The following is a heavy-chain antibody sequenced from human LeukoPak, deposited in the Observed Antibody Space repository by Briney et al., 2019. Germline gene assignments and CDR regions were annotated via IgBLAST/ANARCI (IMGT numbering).Heavy chain of an antibody. CDR2: ISYSGST. D-gene: IGHD4-11*01. V-gene: IGHV4-31*03. J-gene: IGHJ4*02. CDR3: ARTIAVTVTFDY. CDR1: GGSIISSDYY. Sequence: SQTLSLTCTVSGGSIISSDYYWTWIRQLPGTGLECIAYISYSGSTHYSPSFESRVTISLDTSKNQFSLKLTSVTAADTAVYYCARTIAVTVTFDYWGRGARVTVSS.